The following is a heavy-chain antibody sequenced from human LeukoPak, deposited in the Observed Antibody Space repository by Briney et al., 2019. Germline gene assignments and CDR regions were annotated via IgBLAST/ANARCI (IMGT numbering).Heavy chain of an antibody. D-gene: IGHD4/OR15-4a*01. CDR2: IYYSGST. Sequence: PSGTLSLTCTVSGGSISSYCWSWIRQPPGKGLEWIGYIYYSGSTNYNPSLKSRVTISVDTSKNQFSLKLSSVTAADTAVYYCARMTINWFDPWGQGTLVTVSS. V-gene: IGHV4-59*01. CDR3: ARMTINWFDP. CDR1: GGSISSYC. J-gene: IGHJ5*02.